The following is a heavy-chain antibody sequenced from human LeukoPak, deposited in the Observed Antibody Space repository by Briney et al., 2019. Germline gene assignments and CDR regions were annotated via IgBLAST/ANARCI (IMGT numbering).Heavy chain of an antibody. CDR2: FDPEDGET. D-gene: IGHD6-13*01. CDR1: GYTLTELS. Sequence: EASVTVSCKVSGYTLTELSMHWVRQAPGKGLEWMGGFDPEDGETIYAQKIQGRVTMTEDTSTDTAYMELSSLRSEDTAVYYCATWYSSSWSPFDYWGQGTLVTVSS. CDR3: ATWYSSSWSPFDY. V-gene: IGHV1-24*01. J-gene: IGHJ4*02.